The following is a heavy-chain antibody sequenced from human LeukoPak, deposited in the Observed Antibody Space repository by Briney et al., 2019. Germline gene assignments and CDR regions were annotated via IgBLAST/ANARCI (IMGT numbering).Heavy chain of an antibody. CDR2: IYSSGTT. V-gene: IGHV4-59*01. Sequence: PSETLSLTCSVSGGPIDSFYWNWIRQPPGKGLEWIGYIYSSGTTNYNPSLKSRVTISIDTSKKQFSLKLSSVTAADTAVYYCARGLRDGYNSPFDYWGQGTLVTVSS. D-gene: IGHD5-24*01. J-gene: IGHJ4*02. CDR1: GGPIDSFY. CDR3: ARGLRDGYNSPFDY.